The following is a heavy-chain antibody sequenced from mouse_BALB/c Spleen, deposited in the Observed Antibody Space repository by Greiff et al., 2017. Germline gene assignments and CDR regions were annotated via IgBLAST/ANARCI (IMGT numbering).Heavy chain of an antibody. J-gene: IGHJ2*01. CDR1: GYTFTSYW. Sequence: QVQLQQSGAELAKPGASVKMSCKASGYTFTSYWMHWVKQRPGQGLEWIGYINPSTGYTEYNQKFKDKATLTADKSSSTAYMQLSSLTSEDSAVYYCARDTTVVGTDYWGQGTTLTVSS. CDR2: INPSTGYT. V-gene: IGHV1-7*01. CDR3: ARDTTVVGTDY. D-gene: IGHD1-1*01.